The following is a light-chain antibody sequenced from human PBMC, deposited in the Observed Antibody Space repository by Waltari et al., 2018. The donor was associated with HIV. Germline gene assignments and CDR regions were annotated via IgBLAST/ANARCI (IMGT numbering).Light chain of an antibody. CDR2: EVS. CDR3: TSFTSNYTVM. V-gene: IGLV2-14*01. Sequence: QSALTQPASVSGSPGQSITISCTGSTSDFGLSNFFSWYQQHPGGVPKVIISEVSSRPSGVSSRFSGSKSGNTASLTISWLQTEDEADYYCTSFTSNYTVMFGGGTKVTVL. CDR1: TSDFGLSNF. J-gene: IGLJ3*02.